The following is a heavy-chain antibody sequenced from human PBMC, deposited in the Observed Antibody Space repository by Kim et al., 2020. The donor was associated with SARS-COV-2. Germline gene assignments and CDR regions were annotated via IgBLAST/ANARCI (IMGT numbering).Heavy chain of an antibody. V-gene: IGHV3-33*06. CDR2: IWYDGSNK. CDR1: GFTFSSYG. J-gene: IGHJ2*01. Sequence: GGSLRLSCAASGFTFSSYGMHWVRQAPGKGLEWVAVIWYDGSNKYYADSVKGRFTISRDNSKNTLYLQMNSLRAEDTAVYYCAKDPGGAVAVGWYFDLWGRGTLVTVSS. D-gene: IGHD6-19*01. CDR3: AKDPGGAVAVGWYFDL.